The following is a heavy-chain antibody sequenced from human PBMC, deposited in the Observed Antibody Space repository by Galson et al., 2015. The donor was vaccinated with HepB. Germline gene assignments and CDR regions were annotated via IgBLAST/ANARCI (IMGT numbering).Heavy chain of an antibody. V-gene: IGHV3-23*01. D-gene: IGHD6-19*01. CDR3: ARDSHASGWSSFDY. Sequence: SLRLSCAASGFTFSTYAMSWVRQPPGMGLEWVSAISGSGRTTYYADSVKGRFTISRDNSNNMLYLQMNSLRIEDTAVYYCARDSHASGWSSFDYWGLGTLVTVSS. CDR2: ISGSGRTT. CDR1: GFTFSTYA. J-gene: IGHJ4*02.